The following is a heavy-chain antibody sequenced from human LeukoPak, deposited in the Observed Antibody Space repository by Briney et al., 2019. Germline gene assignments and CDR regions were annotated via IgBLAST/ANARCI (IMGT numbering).Heavy chain of an antibody. CDR1: GYTFTSYY. J-gene: IGHJ4*02. D-gene: IGHD3-3*01. CDR2: INPSGGTT. CDR3: ARDNDFWSGLDY. V-gene: IGHV1-46*01. Sequence: ASVKVSCKASGYTFTSYYIHWVRQAPGQGLEWMGVINPSGGTTSYAQKLQGRVTMTTDTSTSTAYMELRSLRSDDTAVYYCARDNDFWSGLDYWGQGTLVTVSS.